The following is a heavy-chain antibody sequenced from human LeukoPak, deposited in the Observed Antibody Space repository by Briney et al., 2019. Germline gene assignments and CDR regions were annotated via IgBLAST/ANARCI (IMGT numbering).Heavy chain of an antibody. D-gene: IGHD2-2*01. CDR2: LYYSGST. Sequence: SETLSLTCTVSGGSISSSSYYWGWIRQPPGKGLEWIGNLYYSGSTYYNPSPKSRVTISVDTSKNQFSLKLSSVTAADTAVYYCARRPSSWNFDYWGQGTLVTVSS. CDR3: ARRPSSWNFDY. CDR1: GGSISSSSYY. V-gene: IGHV4-39*01. J-gene: IGHJ4*02.